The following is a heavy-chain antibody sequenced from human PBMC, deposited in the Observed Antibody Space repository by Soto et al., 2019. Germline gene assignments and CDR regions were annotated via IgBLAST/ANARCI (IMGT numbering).Heavy chain of an antibody. J-gene: IGHJ4*02. CDR3: ARDIGSYAYGEGY. V-gene: IGHV4-4*07. CDR1: GGSINSYW. D-gene: IGHD3-10*01. Sequence: SETLSLTCSVSGGSINSYWWSWIRQPAGKGLEWIGRVYSSGTTDYNPSLNSRATLSVETSKNQFSLKLSSVTAADTAVYYCARDIGSYAYGEGYWGQGSQVTVSS. CDR2: VYSSGTT.